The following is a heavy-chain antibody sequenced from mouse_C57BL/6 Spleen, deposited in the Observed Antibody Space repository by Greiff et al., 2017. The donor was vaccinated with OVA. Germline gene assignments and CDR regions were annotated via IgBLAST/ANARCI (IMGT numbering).Heavy chain of an antibody. Sequence: VQLQQPGAELVKPGASVKMSCKASGYTFTSYWITWVKQRPGQGREWIGAIYPGSGSTNYNEKFKSKATRTVDTSSSTAYMQLSSLTSEDSAVYYCAREDGTWFAYWGQGTLVTVSA. CDR2: IYPGSGST. CDR3: AREDGTWFAY. V-gene: IGHV1-55*01. J-gene: IGHJ3*01. CDR1: GYTFTSYW. D-gene: IGHD3-3*01.